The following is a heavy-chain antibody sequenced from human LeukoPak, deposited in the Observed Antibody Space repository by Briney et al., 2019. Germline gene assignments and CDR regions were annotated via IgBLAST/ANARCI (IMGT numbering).Heavy chain of an antibody. CDR1: GGSISSYY. CDR3: ARSSGAYRSFDY. Sequence: SETLSLTCTVSGGSISSYYWSWIRQPPGKGLEWIGYIYYSGTTDYNPPLKSRVTISVDTSINQFSLKVSSVSAADTAVYYCARSSGAYRSFDYWGQGTLVPVSS. J-gene: IGHJ4*02. V-gene: IGHV4-59*01. CDR2: IYYSGTT. D-gene: IGHD1-26*01.